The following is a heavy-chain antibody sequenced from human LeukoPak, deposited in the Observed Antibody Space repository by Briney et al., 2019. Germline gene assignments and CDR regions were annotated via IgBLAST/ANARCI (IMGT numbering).Heavy chain of an antibody. CDR1: GFTFSSYA. CDR3: AKGSGIEDRGYYCGMDV. Sequence: PGGSLRLSCAASGFTFSSYAMSWVRQAPGKGLEWVSAISGSGGSTYYADSVKGRFTISRDNSKNTLYLQMNSLRAEDTAVYYCAKGSGIEDRGYYCGMDVWGQGTTVTVSS. CDR2: ISGSGGST. V-gene: IGHV3-23*01. D-gene: IGHD1-26*01. J-gene: IGHJ6*02.